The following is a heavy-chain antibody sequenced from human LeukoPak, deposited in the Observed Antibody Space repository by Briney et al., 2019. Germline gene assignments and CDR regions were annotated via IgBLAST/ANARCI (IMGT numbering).Heavy chain of an antibody. CDR3: ARGDWNDVLRFDP. CDR1: GGSISSYY. V-gene: IGHV4-59*01. Sequence: SETLSLTCTVPGGSISSYYWSWIRQPPGKGLEWIGYIYYSGSTNYNPSLKSRVTISVDTSKNQFSLKLSSVTAADTAVYYCARGDWNDVLRFDPWGQGTLVTVSS. CDR2: IYYSGST. D-gene: IGHD1-1*01. J-gene: IGHJ5*02.